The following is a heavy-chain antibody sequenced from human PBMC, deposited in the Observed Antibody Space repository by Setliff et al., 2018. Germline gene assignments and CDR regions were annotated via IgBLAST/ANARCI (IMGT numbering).Heavy chain of an antibody. V-gene: IGHV4-59*01. Sequence: SETLSLTCTVSGGPFSGASIWSWIRQPPGKGLEFIGYIYHSGTAKYDPSLESRAIMSVDASKNEISLKLKSVTAADTAVYYCAKGGTYRYFDFWGQGALVTVSS. D-gene: IGHD1-1*01. J-gene: IGHJ4*02. CDR2: IYHSGTA. CDR1: GGPFSGAS. CDR3: AKGGTYRYFDF.